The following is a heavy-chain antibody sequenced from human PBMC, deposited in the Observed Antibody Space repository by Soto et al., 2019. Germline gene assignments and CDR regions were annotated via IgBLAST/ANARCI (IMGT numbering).Heavy chain of an antibody. D-gene: IGHD6-6*01. CDR3: AKGAIAARPTGGAFDI. V-gene: IGHV3-23*01. Sequence: EVQLLESGGGLVQPGGSLRLSCAASGFTFSSYAMSWVRQAPGKGLEWVSAISGSGGSTYYADSVKGRFTISRDNSTNTLYLQMNSLRAEDTAVYYCAKGAIAARPTGGAFDIWGQGTMVTVSS. CDR1: GFTFSSYA. J-gene: IGHJ3*02. CDR2: ISGSGGST.